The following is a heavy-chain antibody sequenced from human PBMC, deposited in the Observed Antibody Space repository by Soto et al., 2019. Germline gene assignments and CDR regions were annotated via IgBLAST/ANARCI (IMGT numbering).Heavy chain of an antibody. CDR3: ARERYQVISDGMDV. Sequence: QVQLVQSGADVKTPGASVRVSCKASGYTFTGYYVHWVREAPGQGREWMGWINPETGATSYAQKFQGRVTLSRDTSINTAYLELSSLRFDDAAVYFCARERYQVISDGMDVWGQGTTVTVSS. D-gene: IGHD2-2*01. CDR1: GYTFTGYY. J-gene: IGHJ6*02. CDR2: INPETGAT. V-gene: IGHV1-2*02.